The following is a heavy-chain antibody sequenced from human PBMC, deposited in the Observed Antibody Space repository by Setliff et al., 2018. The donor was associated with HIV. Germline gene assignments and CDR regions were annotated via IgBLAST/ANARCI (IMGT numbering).Heavy chain of an antibody. V-gene: IGHV4-39*01. J-gene: IGHJ6*03. CDR1: GGSISSSSYY. Sequence: SETLSLTCTVSGGSISSSSYYWGWIRQPPGKGLEWTGSIYYSGNTYYNPSLKSRAAISVDTSKNQISLKLSSVTAADTAVYYCASLDGSESPYIYYYYMDVWGKGTAVTVSS. D-gene: IGHD3-10*01. CDR2: IYYSGNT. CDR3: ASLDGSESPYIYYYYMDV.